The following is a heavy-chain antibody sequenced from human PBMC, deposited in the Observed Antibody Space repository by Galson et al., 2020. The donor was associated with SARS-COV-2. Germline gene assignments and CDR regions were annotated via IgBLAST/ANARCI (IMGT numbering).Heavy chain of an antibody. V-gene: IGHV2-5*02. CDR3: AHRDSSSWQGAYFDY. CDR1: GFSLSTSGVG. J-gene: IGHJ4*02. CDR2: IYWDDDK. Sequence: KMSGPTLVKPTQPLTLTCTFSGFSLSTSGVGVGWIRQPPGKALEWLALIYWDDDKRYSPSLTSRLTITKDTSKNQVVLTMTNMDPVDTATYYCAHRDSSSWQGAYFDYWGQGTLVTVSS. D-gene: IGHD6-13*01.